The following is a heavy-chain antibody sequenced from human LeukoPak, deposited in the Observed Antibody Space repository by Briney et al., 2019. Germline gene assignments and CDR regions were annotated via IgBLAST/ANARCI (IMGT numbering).Heavy chain of an antibody. V-gene: IGHV3-21*01. CDR3: ARGGDVVVPAAYDFDY. CDR2: ISSSSGYI. CDR1: GFTFSSYS. D-gene: IGHD2-2*01. Sequence: GGSLRLSCAASGFTFSSYSMNWVRQAPGKGLEWVSSISSSSGYIYYADSVKGRFTISRDNAKNSLYLQMNSLRAEDTAVYYCARGGDVVVPAAYDFDYWGQGTLVTASS. J-gene: IGHJ4*02.